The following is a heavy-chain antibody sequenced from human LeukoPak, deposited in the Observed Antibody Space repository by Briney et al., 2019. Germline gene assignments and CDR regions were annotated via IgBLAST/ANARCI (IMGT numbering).Heavy chain of an antibody. CDR2: IKQDGNEK. D-gene: IGHD4-17*01. Sequence: GGSLRLSCAVSGFTFSTYGMHWVRQAPGKGLEWVANIKQDGNEKYYVDSVKGRFTISRDNAKNSLYLQMNSLRAEDTAVYYCVRMGRYGDYDYWGQGTLVTVSS. CDR3: VRMGRYGDYDY. CDR1: GFTFSTYG. V-gene: IGHV3-7*01. J-gene: IGHJ4*02.